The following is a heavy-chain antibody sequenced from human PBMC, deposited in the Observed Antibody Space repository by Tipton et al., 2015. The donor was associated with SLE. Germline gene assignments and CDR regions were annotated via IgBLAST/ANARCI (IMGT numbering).Heavy chain of an antibody. V-gene: IGHV4-39*07. CDR2: IYYSGST. CDR3: ARDSGSYSENYYGMDV. CDR1: GGSISSSSYY. D-gene: IGHD1-26*01. J-gene: IGHJ6*02. Sequence: TLSLTCTVSGGSISSSSYYWGWIRQPPGKGLEWIGSIYYSGSTYYNPSLKSRVTISVDTSKNQFSLKLSSVTAADTAVYYCARDSGSYSENYYGMDVWGQGTTVTVSS.